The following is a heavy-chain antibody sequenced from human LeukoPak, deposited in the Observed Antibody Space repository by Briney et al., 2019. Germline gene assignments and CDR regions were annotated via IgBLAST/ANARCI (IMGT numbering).Heavy chain of an antibody. D-gene: IGHD3-22*01. J-gene: IGHJ4*02. V-gene: IGHV1-2*06. CDR3: ARSYYYDSSGYYAL. CDR1: GYTFTGYY. Sequence: GASVKVSCKASGYTFTGYYMHWVRQAPGQGLEWMGRINPNSGGTNYAQKFQGRVTMTRDTSISTAYMELSRLRSDDTAVYYCARSYYYDSSGYYALWGQGTLATVSS. CDR2: INPNSGGT.